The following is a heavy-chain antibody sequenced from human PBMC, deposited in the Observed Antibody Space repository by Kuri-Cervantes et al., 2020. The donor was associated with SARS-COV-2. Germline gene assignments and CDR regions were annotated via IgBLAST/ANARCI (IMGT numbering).Heavy chain of an antibody. V-gene: IGHV1-69*10. CDR2: IITMPGIT. Sequence: SVKVSCKASGGTFRNYAISWVRQAPGQGPEWMGGIITMPGITDYAQRFQGRVTITRDTSASTAYMELSSLRSEDTAVYYCARGYYYDSSGYYGGGLDYWGQGTLVTVYS. J-gene: IGHJ4*02. CDR3: ARGYYYDSSGYYGGGLDY. D-gene: IGHD3-22*01. CDR1: GGTFRNYA.